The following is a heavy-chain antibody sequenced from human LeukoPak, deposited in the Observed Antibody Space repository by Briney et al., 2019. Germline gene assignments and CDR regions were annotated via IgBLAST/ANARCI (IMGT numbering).Heavy chain of an antibody. CDR1: GYTFTSYG. J-gene: IGHJ4*02. CDR2: ISAYNGNT. Sequence: ASVKVSCKASGYTFTSYGISWVRQAPGQGLEWMGWISAYNGNTNYAQKLQGRVTVTTDTSTSTAYMELRSLRSDDTAVYYCARDRGYPKPGTFDYWGQGTLVTVSS. V-gene: IGHV1-18*01. D-gene: IGHD5-12*01. CDR3: ARDRGYPKPGTFDY.